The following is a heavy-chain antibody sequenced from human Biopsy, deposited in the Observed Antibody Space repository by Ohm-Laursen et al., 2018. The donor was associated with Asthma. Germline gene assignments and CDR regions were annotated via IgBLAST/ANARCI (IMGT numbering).Heavy chain of an antibody. J-gene: IGHJ1*01. D-gene: IGHD3-3*01. CDR2: IKHDGSEK. V-gene: IGHV3-7*01. CDR3: AKTFHFWSPYHAEHYQL. CDR1: GFTFGDYW. Sequence: SLRLSCAASGFTFGDYWMSWVRQVPGKGLEWEANIKHDGSEKNHVDSLKGRFTISRDNAKNLLFLQMNSLRAEDTAVYYCAKTFHFWSPYHAEHYQLWGQGTLVTVSS.